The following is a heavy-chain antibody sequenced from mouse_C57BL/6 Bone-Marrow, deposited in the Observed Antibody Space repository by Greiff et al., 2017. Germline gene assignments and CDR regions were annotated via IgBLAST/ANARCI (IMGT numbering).Heavy chain of an antibody. Sequence: VQLQQPGAELVKPGASVKLSCKASGYTFTSYWMQWVKQRPGQGLEWIGEFDPSDSYNNYNQKFKGKATLTVDTSSSTAYMQLSSLTSEDSAVYYCAREDSNYWFAYWGQGTLVTVSA. V-gene: IGHV1-50*01. CDR3: AREDSNYWFAY. D-gene: IGHD2-5*01. CDR2: FDPSDSYN. J-gene: IGHJ3*01. CDR1: GYTFTSYW.